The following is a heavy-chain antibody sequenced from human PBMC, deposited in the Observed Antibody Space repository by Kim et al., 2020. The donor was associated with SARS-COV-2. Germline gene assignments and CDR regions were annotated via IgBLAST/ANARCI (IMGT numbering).Heavy chain of an antibody. D-gene: IGHD1-7*01. V-gene: IGHV3-23*01. Sequence: GGSLRLSCAASGFTFSSYAMSWVRQAPGKGLEWVSAISGSGGSTYYADSVKGRFTISRDNSKNTLYLQMNSLRAEDTAVYYCAKDIRSRGWNYLPVRYYFDYWGQGTLVTVSS. CDR3: AKDIRSRGWNYLPVRYYFDY. J-gene: IGHJ4*02. CDR2: ISGSGGST. CDR1: GFTFSSYA.